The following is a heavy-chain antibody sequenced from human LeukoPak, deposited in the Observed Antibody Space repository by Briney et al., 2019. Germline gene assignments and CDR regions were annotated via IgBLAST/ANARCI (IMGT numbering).Heavy chain of an antibody. Sequence: TGGSLRLSCAASGFTFSHYSMNWVRQAPGKGLEWVSFISSSSSYIYYADSVKGRFTISRDNAKNSLYLQMNSLRAEDTAVYYCARGEYGSGSYHIDYWGQGTLVTVSS. CDR3: ARGEYGSGSYHIDY. CDR2: ISSSSSYI. V-gene: IGHV3-21*01. D-gene: IGHD3-10*01. J-gene: IGHJ4*02. CDR1: GFTFSHYS.